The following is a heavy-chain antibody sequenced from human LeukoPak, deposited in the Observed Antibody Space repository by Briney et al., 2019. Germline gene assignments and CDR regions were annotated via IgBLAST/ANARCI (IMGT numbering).Heavy chain of an antibody. CDR2: INPNSGGT. V-gene: IGHV1-2*02. CDR3: ARGGQLWFGDLNYFDF. Sequence: ASVKVSCKASGYTFTGYYMHWVRQAPGQGLEWMGWINPNSGGTNYAQNFQGRVTMTKDTSISTAYMELSRLRSDDTAVYYCARGGQLWFGDLNYFDFWGQGTLVTVSS. J-gene: IGHJ4*02. CDR1: GYTFTGYY. D-gene: IGHD3-10*01.